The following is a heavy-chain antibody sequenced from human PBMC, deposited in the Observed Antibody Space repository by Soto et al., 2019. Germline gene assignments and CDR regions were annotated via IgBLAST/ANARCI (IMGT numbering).Heavy chain of an antibody. V-gene: IGHV3-23*01. CDR2: ISGSGGST. CDR3: AKDLFRRRRIVVVIFSPADTSMDV. J-gene: IGHJ6*02. Sequence: GGSLRLSCAASGFTFSSYAMSWVRQAPGKGLEWVSAISGSGGSTYYADSVKGRFTISRDNSKNTLYLQMNSLRAEDTAVYYFAKDLFRRRRIVVVIFSPADTSMDVWGQGTTVTVSS. CDR1: GFTFSSYA. D-gene: IGHD3-22*01.